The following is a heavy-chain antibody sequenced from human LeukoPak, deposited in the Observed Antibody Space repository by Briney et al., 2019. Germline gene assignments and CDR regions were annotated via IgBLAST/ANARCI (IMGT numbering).Heavy chain of an antibody. D-gene: IGHD2-15*01. Sequence: GGSLRLSCAASGFIFSDYYMSWIRQAPGKGLEWVSYISSSGSTIYYADSVKGRFTISRDSAKNSLYLQMNSLRGEDTAVYYCARDPGYCSGGSCQYYYYYYMDVWGKGTTVTVSS. V-gene: IGHV3-11*04. J-gene: IGHJ6*03. CDR3: ARDPGYCSGGSCQYYYYYYMDV. CDR2: ISSSGSTI. CDR1: GFIFSDYY.